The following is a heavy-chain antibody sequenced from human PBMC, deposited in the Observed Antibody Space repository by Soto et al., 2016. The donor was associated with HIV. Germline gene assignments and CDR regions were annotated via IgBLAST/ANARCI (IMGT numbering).Heavy chain of an antibody. Sequence: QVQLVQSGGGVVQPGKSLRLSCAASGFSFDKYAGHWLRQGPGRGLEWVALITSDGSKKYHANSVWGRFTVSRDNSKNSVYLQLDNLRSDDTAIYYCARGSLSGGAADPFDYWGQGTHVVVSS. CDR2: ITSDGSKK. CDR1: GFSFDKYA. J-gene: IGHJ4*02. V-gene: IGHV3-30*04. D-gene: IGHD2-8*02. CDR3: ARGSLSGGAADPFDY.